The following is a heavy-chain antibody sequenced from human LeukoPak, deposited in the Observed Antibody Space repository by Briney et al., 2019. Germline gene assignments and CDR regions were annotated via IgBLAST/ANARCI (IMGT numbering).Heavy chain of an antibody. D-gene: IGHD6-13*01. CDR2: INPSSGGT. V-gene: IGHV1-2*02. CDR3: AGGSSYYFFDY. J-gene: IGHJ4*02. CDR1: GYTFTAYS. Sequence: GASVKVSCKASGYTFTAYSMHWVRQAPGQGPEWMGWINPSSGGTNPAQKFQGRVAMTRDTSISTVYIQLKRLTSDDTAVYYCAGGSSYYFFDYWGQGVLVTVSS.